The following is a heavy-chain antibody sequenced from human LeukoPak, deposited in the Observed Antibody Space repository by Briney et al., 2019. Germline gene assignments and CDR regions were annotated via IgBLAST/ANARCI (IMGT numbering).Heavy chain of an antibody. D-gene: IGHD6-19*01. V-gene: IGHV3-49*04. CDR2: IRSKAYGGTT. CDR3: TRDSSGPDAFDI. Sequence: GRSLRLSCTASGFTFGDYAMSWVRQAPGKGLEWVGFIRSKAYGGTTEYAASVKGRFTISRDDSKSIAYLQMNSLKTEDIAVYYCTRDSSGPDAFDIWGQGTMVTVSS. CDR1: GFTFGDYA. J-gene: IGHJ3*02.